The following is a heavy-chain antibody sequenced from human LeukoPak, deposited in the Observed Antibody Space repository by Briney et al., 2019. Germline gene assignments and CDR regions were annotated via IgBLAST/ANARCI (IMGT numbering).Heavy chain of an antibody. V-gene: IGHV3-30*18. CDR2: ILYDGNNT. CDR3: AKDALQYCSGANFPDPHYFDY. CDR1: GFTSSSDW. Sequence: GGSLRLSCAASGFTSSSDWMSWVRQDPGKGLEWMSFILYDGNNTYYEDFGKGRFTISKDNSKNTLYLQMNSLREEDTGVYYCAKDALQYCSGANFPDPHYFDYWGQGTLVTVSS. D-gene: IGHD2-15*01. J-gene: IGHJ4*02.